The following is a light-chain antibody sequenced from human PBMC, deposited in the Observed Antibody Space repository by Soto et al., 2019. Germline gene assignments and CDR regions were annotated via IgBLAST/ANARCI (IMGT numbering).Light chain of an antibody. CDR1: QSVSSSY. CDR3: QQFGGSPWT. J-gene: IGKJ1*01. CDR2: GAA. Sequence: ESVLTQSPCTLSLSTGERATLSCRASQSVSSSYLAWYQQKPGQAPRLLIYGAASRATGIPDRFSGSGSVTDFTLTISRLEPEDFAVYYCQQFGGSPWTFGQGTKVDIK. V-gene: IGKV3-20*01.